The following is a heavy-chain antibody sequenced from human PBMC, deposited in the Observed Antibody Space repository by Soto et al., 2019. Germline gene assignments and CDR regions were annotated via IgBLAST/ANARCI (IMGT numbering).Heavy chain of an antibody. J-gene: IGHJ2*01. Sequence: GGSLRLSCAASGFTFSGSAMHWVRQASGKGLEWVGRIRSKANSYATAYAASVKGRFTISRDDSKNTAYLQMNSLKTEDTAVYYCTRLLTLAVAGNNWYFDLWGRGTLVTVSS. CDR1: GFTFSGSA. D-gene: IGHD6-19*01. V-gene: IGHV3-73*01. CDR3: TRLLTLAVAGNNWYFDL. CDR2: IRSKANSYAT.